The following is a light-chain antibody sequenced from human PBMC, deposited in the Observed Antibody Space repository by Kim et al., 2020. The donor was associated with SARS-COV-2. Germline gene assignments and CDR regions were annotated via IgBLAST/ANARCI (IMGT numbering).Light chain of an antibody. V-gene: IGKV3-15*01. CDR1: QSVRTH. J-gene: IGKJ1*01. CDR3: QQYDNWKA. CDR2: DAS. Sequence: EIVMTQSPATLSVSPGEGASLSCRASQSVRTHVAWYQQKPGQPPRLLILDASIRATGIPVRFSGSGSGIEFTLTISSLQSEDFAVYYCQQYDNWKAFGQGTKVDIK.